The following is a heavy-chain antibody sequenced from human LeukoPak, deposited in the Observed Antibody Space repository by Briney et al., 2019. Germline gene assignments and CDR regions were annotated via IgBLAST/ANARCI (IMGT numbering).Heavy chain of an antibody. J-gene: IGHJ4*01. D-gene: IGHD5-18*01. Sequence: SESLSLTCTVPGGSISSSSYYWGWTRQPPGKWLECLRSIYFSGRTSYTPSLKSRLTISVDTSKNQFSLRLSSVTTAQTAVYYCARQDTAMAGSYYFDDWGQGTLVTVSS. V-gene: IGHV4-39*01. CDR1: GGSISSSSYY. CDR3: ARQDTAMAGSYYFDD. CDR2: IYFSGRT.